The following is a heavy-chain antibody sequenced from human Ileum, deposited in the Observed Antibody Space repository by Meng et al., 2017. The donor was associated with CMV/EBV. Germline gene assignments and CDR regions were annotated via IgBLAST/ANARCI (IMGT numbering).Heavy chain of an antibody. V-gene: IGHV4-59*01. CDR1: GGSISSYY. D-gene: IGHD1-26*01. Sequence: GSLRLSCTVSGGSISSYYWSWIRQPPGKGLEWIGYIYYSGSTNYNPSLKSRVTISVDTSKNQFSLKLSSVTAADTAVYYCASDVSGSYAPPSPPPRTPLWGQGTMVTVSS. CDR2: IYYSGST. CDR3: ASDVSGSYAPPSPPPRTPL. J-gene: IGHJ1*01.